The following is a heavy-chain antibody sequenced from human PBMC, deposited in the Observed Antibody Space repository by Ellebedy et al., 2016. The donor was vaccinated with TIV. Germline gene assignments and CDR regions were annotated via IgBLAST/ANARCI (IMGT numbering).Heavy chain of an antibody. CDR1: GYRFTTYW. CDR2: INPDNSDT. CDR3: AKEGRAYVDY. J-gene: IGHJ4*02. V-gene: IGHV5-51*01. Sequence: GESLKISCQGSGYRFTTYWIGWVRQMPGKGLEWVGLINPDNSDTRYSPSFQGQITISADKSINTAYLQWSNLKTSDTAMYYCAKEGRAYVDYWGQGTLVTVSS.